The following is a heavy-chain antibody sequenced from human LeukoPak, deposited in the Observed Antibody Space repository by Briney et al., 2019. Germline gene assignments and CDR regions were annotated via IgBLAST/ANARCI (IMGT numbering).Heavy chain of an antibody. D-gene: IGHD3-22*01. CDR3: AKESSGYYSIYYFDY. Sequence: QPGGSLRLSCAASGFTFSSYAMSWVRQSPGKGLKWVPIISGSGDSTYYADSVKGRVTISRDNSNNTLYLQMNSLRAEDTAEYYCAKESSGYYSIYYFDYWGQGTLVTLSS. J-gene: IGHJ4*02. V-gene: IGHV3-23*01. CDR1: GFTFSSYA. CDR2: ISGSGDST.